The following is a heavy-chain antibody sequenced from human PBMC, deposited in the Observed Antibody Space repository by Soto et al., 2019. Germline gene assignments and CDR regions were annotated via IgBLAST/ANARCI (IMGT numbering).Heavy chain of an antibody. CDR1: GFTLSGYA. V-gene: IGHV3-64*01. CDR2: TSSNGVGT. Sequence: GGSLRLSCAASGFTLSGYAMDWVRQAPGKGLEYVSGTSSNGVGTYYANSVQGRFTISRDNSKNTVYLQMGSLRPEDMAVYYCARRARPDFYYMDAWGKGTTVTVSS. D-gene: IGHD6-6*01. CDR3: ARRARPDFYYMDA. J-gene: IGHJ6*03.